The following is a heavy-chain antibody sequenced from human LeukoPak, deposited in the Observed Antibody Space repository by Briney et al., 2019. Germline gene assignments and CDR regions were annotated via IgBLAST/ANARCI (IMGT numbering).Heavy chain of an antibody. Sequence: PGGSLRLSCAASGFTFSSYAMSWVQQAPGKGLEWVSGLTGSGASAYYADSVKGRFTISRDNSKNTLYLQLNSLRAEDTAVYYCAKVSSPYHYDSGGRNYYFDYWGQGTLVTVSS. CDR2: LTGSGASA. CDR3: AKVSSPYHYDSGGRNYYFDY. V-gene: IGHV3-23*01. CDR1: GFTFSSYA. D-gene: IGHD3-22*01. J-gene: IGHJ4*02.